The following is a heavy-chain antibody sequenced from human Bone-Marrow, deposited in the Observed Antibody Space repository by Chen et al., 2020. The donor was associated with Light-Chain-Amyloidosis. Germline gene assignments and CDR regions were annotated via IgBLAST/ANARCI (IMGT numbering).Heavy chain of an antibody. CDR1: GFPFSTYW. D-gene: IGHD3-9*01. CDR3: ARTTLRYLDY. V-gene: IGHV3-74*01. Sequence: EVLLVESGGEVVQPGGSLRLSCTASGFPFSTYWMHWVRQSPGKGLVSLSRTNSAGTSTTYADSVKGRFTVSRDNTKNTMYLEMNSLRVEDTAVYYCARTTLRYLDYWGQGTLVTVSS. J-gene: IGHJ4*02. CDR2: TNSAGTST.